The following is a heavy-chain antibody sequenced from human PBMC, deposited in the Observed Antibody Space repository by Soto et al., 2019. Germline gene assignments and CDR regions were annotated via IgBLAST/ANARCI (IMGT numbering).Heavy chain of an antibody. CDR2: ISAYNGNT. V-gene: IGHV1-18*04. D-gene: IGHD3-10*01. Sequence: EASVKVSCKASGYTFTSYGISWVRQAPGQGLEWMGWISAYNGNTNYAQKLQGRVTMTTDTSTSTAYMELRSLRSDDTAVYYCARDNWPPMVRGVILDYWGQGTLVTVSS. CDR3: ARDNWPPMVRGVILDY. CDR1: GYTFTSYG. J-gene: IGHJ4*02.